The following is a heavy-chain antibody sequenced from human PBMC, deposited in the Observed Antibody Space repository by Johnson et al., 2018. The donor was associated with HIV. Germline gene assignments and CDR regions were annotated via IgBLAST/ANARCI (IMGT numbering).Heavy chain of an antibody. V-gene: IGHV3-23*04. CDR1: GFTFSSYA. Sequence: VQLVESGGGLVQPGGSLRLSCAASGFTFSSYAMTWVRQAPGKGLEWVSSLSGSGSSTYYADSVQGRFTISRDNSTNTLYLKMDSLRAEDTAVYYCAKGVRQWSPSDAFDIWGQGTMVTVAS. CDR2: LSGSGSST. CDR3: AKGVRQWSPSDAFDI. J-gene: IGHJ3*02. D-gene: IGHD6-19*01.